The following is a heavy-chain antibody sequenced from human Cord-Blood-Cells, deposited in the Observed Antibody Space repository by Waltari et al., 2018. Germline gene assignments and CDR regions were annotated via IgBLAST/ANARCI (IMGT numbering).Heavy chain of an antibody. CDR1: GYTLTELS. D-gene: IGHD6-19*01. CDR3: ATGGHGQWLAQERKYFQH. Sequence: QVQLVQSGAEVKKPGASVKVSCKVSGYTLTELSMHWVRQAPGKGLEWMGGCGPEDGETIYAQKVQGRVTMTEDTSTDTAYMELSSLRSEDTAVYYCATGGHGQWLAQERKYFQHWGQGTLVTVSS. V-gene: IGHV1-24*01. J-gene: IGHJ1*01. CDR2: CGPEDGET.